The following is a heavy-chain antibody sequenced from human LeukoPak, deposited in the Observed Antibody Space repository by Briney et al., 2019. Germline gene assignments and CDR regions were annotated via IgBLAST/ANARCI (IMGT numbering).Heavy chain of an antibody. V-gene: IGHV3-21*06. CDR2: ISTSGGLSSV. CDR1: GFIFSSFS. J-gene: IGHJ4*02. D-gene: IGHD1-14*01. CDR3: ASETESGAGDY. Sequence: GGSLRLSCAASGFIFSSFSVNWVRQAPGKGLEWVSSISTSGGLSSVYYADSVKGRFTISRDNAKNSLFLQMNSLGAEDTAVYYCASETESGAGDYWGQGTLVTVSS.